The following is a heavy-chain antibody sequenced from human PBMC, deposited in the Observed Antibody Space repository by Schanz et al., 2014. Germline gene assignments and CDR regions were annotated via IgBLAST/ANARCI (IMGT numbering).Heavy chain of an antibody. CDR1: GFTFSNSW. Sequence: ESGGGLVQPGGSLRLSCAASGFTFSNSWMSWVRQAPGKGLEWVANIKQDGSEKYYVDSVKGRFTISRDNAKNSLYLQVNNLSAEDTAVYYCVRDGDFDYWGQGTLVTVSS. V-gene: IGHV3-7*01. CDR2: IKQDGSEK. J-gene: IGHJ4*02. CDR3: VRDGDFDY.